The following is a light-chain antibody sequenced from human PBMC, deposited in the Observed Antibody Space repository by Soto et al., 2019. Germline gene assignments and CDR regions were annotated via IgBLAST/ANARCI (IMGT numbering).Light chain of an antibody. CDR3: QQYNNRPPWT. CDR1: QTIDTN. J-gene: IGKJ1*01. Sequence: EIVMTQSPGTLSVSPVERATLSCRASQTIDTNLAWYQQKPGRAPRLLIFAASTRATGIPARFSGSGSGTEFSLTITSLQSEDFALYYCQQYNNRPPWTFGQGTKVDIK. V-gene: IGKV3-15*01. CDR2: AAS.